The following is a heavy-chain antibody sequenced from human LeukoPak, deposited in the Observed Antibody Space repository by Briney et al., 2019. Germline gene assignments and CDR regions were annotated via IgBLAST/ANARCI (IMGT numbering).Heavy chain of an antibody. CDR3: ARDPLNDYGDYYGMDV. CDR2: IIPIFGTA. CDR1: GGTFSSYA. Sequence: ASVKVSCKASGGTFSSYAISWVRQAPGQGLEWVGGIIPIFGTANYAQKFQGRVTITADESTSTAYMELSSLRSEDTAVYYCARDPLNDYGDYYGMDVWGKGTTVTVSS. V-gene: IGHV1-69*01. D-gene: IGHD4-17*01. J-gene: IGHJ6*04.